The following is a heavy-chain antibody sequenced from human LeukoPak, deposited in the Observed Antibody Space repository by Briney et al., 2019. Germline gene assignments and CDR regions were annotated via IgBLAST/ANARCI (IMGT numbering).Heavy chain of an antibody. CDR1: GDSISSSNW. V-gene: IGHV4-4*02. D-gene: IGHD3-22*01. Sequence: SGTLSLTCGVSGDSISSSNWWTWVRQPPGKGLEWIGEIYHSGSTSYNPSLESRVTLLVDTSKNQFSLKLSTVTAADTAMYYCARVSLPSNYASSGYYPFDYWGQGTLVTVSS. J-gene: IGHJ4*02. CDR2: IYHSGST. CDR3: ARVSLPSNYASSGYYPFDY.